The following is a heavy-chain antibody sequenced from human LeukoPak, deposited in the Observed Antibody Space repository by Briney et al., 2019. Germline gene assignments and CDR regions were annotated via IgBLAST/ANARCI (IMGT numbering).Heavy chain of an antibody. CDR3: ARQTDSGSDY. CDR2: IYYSGST. D-gene: IGHD5-12*01. J-gene: IGHJ4*02. V-gene: IGHV4-59*08. Sequence: PSETLSLTCTVSGGSISSYYWSWIRQPPGKGLEWIGYIYYSGSTNYNPSLKSRVTISVDTSKNQFSLKLSSVTAADTAVYYCARQTDSGSDYWGQGTLVTVSS. CDR1: GGSISSYY.